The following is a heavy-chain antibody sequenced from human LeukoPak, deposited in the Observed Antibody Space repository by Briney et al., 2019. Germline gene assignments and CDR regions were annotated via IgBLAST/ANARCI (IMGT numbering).Heavy chain of an antibody. Sequence: PSETLSLTCTVSGGSISRSYWSWIRQPPGKGLEWIGYMYDSGSTFYNPSLKSRVTISVDTSKNQFSLKLSSVTAADTAVYYCARGSGREWFDPWGQGTLVTVFS. J-gene: IGHJ5*02. CDR1: GGSISRSY. V-gene: IGHV4-59*01. D-gene: IGHD3-10*01. CDR3: ARGSGREWFDP. CDR2: MYDSGST.